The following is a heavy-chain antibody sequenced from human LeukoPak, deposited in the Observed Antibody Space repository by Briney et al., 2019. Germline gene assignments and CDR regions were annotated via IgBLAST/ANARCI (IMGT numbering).Heavy chain of an antibody. Sequence: GGSLRLSCTASGFAFSVFDMHWVRQAPGKGLEWVAVTSIDGNIRYYADSVKGRLIISRDNSKNTPYLQMNSLRPDDAAVYYCARDPFHGGPDVCDIWGQGTTVTVSS. CDR1: GFAFSVFD. CDR2: TSIDGNIR. D-gene: IGHD2-15*01. V-gene: IGHV3-30-3*01. CDR3: ARDPFHGGPDVCDI. J-gene: IGHJ3*02.